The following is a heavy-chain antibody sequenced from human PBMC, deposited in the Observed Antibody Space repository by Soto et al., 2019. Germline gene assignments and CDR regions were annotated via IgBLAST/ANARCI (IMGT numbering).Heavy chain of an antibody. CDR1: GGSISSGGYY. Sequence: SETLSLTCTVSGGSISSGGYYWSWIRQHPGKGLEWIGYIYYSGSTYYNPSLKSRVTISVDTSKNQFSLKLSSVTAADTAVYYCARDLSIAAAGYSWGQGTLVTVSS. CDR3: ARDLSIAAAGYS. D-gene: IGHD6-13*01. V-gene: IGHV4-31*03. J-gene: IGHJ4*02. CDR2: IYYSGST.